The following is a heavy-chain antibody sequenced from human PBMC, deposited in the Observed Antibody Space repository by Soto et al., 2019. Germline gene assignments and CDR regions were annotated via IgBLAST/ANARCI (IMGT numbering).Heavy chain of an antibody. J-gene: IGHJ6*03. CDR2: ISGSGIST. CDR3: VKFPVITASYYYQDMDV. CDR1: GFTFSTYP. D-gene: IGHD4-4*01. V-gene: IGHV3-23*01. Sequence: GGSLRLSCAASGFTFSTYPMNWVRQAPGKGLEWVSGISGSGISTFYVDTVKGRFTISRDNSKNTVSLQINSLRAEDTAIYYCVKFPVITASYYYQDMDVWGQGTTVTVSS.